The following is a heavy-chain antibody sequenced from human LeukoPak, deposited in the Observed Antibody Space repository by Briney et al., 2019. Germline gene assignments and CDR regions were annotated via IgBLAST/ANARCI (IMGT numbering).Heavy chain of an antibody. CDR3: ASRRCSTTCPEDY. CDR1: GGSISTYY. Sequence: SETLSLTCTVSGGSISTYYWSWIRQSAGKGLEWIGRIYTSGSTDYNPSLKSRVTMSVDTSKNQLSLKSSCVTAADTAVYYCASRRCSTTCPEDYWGQGTLVTVSS. J-gene: IGHJ4*02. CDR2: IYTSGST. D-gene: IGHD2-2*01. V-gene: IGHV4-4*07.